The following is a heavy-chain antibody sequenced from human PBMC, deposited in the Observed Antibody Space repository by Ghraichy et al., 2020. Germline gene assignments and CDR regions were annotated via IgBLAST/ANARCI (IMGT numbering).Heavy chain of an antibody. CDR1: GFMFNTYE. V-gene: IGHV3-48*03. Sequence: GGSLRLSCEASGFMFNTYEMNWVRQAPGKGLEWISSMSSRGSAIYYADSVKGRFTISRDNARNSLYLLMNSLRAEDTAVYYCARDSGYGDYEGTFLDYWGQGTLGTVSS. D-gene: IGHD4-17*01. J-gene: IGHJ4*02. CDR2: MSSRGSAI. CDR3: ARDSGYGDYEGTFLDY.